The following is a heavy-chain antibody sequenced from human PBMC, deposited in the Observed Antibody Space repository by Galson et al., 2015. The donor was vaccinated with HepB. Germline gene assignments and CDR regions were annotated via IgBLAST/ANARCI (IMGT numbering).Heavy chain of an antibody. Sequence: ETLSLTCTVSGGSISSGGYYWVWIRQPPGKGLEWIGSVHYSGSNYYKPSLKSRVTISVDTSKNQFSLKLTSVTAADTAVYYCARGSYINWFDPWGQGILVTVSS. J-gene: IGHJ5*02. D-gene: IGHD1-26*01. CDR1: GGSISSGGYY. CDR2: VHYSGSN. CDR3: ARGSYINWFDP. V-gene: IGHV4-39*01.